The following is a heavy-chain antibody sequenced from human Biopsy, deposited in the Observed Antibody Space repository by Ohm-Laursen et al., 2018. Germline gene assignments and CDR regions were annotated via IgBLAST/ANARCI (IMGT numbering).Heavy chain of an antibody. Sequence: SLRLSCAVSGFTVSDNHISWIRQAPGKGLQRVSLIYSDGNTYYADSAKGRFTISRDIPRNTLYLQMNSLRAEDTAVYYCARGPGKLWSGYYTWGQGSLVSVSS. CDR2: IYSDGNT. CDR1: GFTVSDNH. V-gene: IGHV3-53*01. CDR3: ARGPGKLWSGYYT. J-gene: IGHJ5*02. D-gene: IGHD3-3*01.